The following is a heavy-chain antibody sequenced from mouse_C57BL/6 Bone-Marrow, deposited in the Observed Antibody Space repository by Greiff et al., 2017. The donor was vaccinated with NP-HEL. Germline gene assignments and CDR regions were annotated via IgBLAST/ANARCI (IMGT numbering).Heavy chain of an antibody. CDR3: ARNLLYYYAMDY. CDR1: GYTFTSYW. J-gene: IGHJ4*01. D-gene: IGHD6-1*01. CDR2: IDPSDSYT. V-gene: IGHV1-69*01. Sequence: VQLQQPGAELVMPGASVKLSCKASGYTFTSYWMHWVKQRPGQGLEWIGEIDPSDSYTNYNQKFKGKSTLTVDKSSSTAYMQLSSLTSEDSAVYYCARNLLYYYAMDYWGQGTSVTVSS.